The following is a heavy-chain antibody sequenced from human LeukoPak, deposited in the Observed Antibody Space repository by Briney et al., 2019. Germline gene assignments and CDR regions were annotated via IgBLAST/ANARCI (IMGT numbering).Heavy chain of an antibody. CDR1: GGSISSYY. CDR2: IYHSGST. Sequence: PSETLSLTCTVSGGSISSYYWSWIRQPPGKGLEWIGEIYHSGSTNSNPSLKSRVTISVVTSRSQFSLKVNSVTAADTAVYYCARGHSSVVTGIPYYFDYWGQGTLVTVSS. V-gene: IGHV4-34*01. CDR3: ARGHSSVVTGIPYYFDY. J-gene: IGHJ4*02. D-gene: IGHD2-21*02.